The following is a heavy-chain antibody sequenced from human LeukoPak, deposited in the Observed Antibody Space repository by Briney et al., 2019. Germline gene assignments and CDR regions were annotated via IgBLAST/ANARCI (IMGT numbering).Heavy chain of an antibody. CDR3: ARQGDTSCWEN. CDR2: IYYSGST. J-gene: IGHJ4*02. V-gene: IGHV4-39*01. CDR1: GGSISSSSYY. Sequence: SETLSLTCTVSGGSISSSSYYWGWIRQPPGKGLEWNGSIYYSGSTYYNPSLKSRVTISVDTSKNQFSLKLSSVTAADTAVYYCARQGDTSCWENWGQGTLVTVSS. D-gene: IGHD2-2*01.